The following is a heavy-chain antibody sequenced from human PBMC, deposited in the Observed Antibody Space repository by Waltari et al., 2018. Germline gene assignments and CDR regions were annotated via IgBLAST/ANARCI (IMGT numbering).Heavy chain of an antibody. D-gene: IGHD6-6*01. CDR1: GGTFSSYA. V-gene: IGHV1-69*04. CDR3: ARDPGYSSSPEYFQH. J-gene: IGHJ1*01. Sequence: QVQLVQSGAEVKKPGSSVKVSCKASGGTFSSYAISWVRQAPGQGLEWMGGIIPILGIANCAQKFQGRVTITADESTSTAYMELSSLRSEDTAVYYCARDPGYSSSPEYFQHWGQGTLVTVSS. CDR2: IIPILGIA.